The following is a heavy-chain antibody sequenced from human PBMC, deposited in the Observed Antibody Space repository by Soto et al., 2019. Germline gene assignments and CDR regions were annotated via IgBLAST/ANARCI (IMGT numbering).Heavy chain of an antibody. D-gene: IGHD3-10*01. CDR3: AKDMGTSIWFGSDFDS. J-gene: IGHJ4*02. CDR2: ISWNSGSI. CDR1: GFTVDDYA. V-gene: IGHV3-9*01. Sequence: LIRSCAASGFTVDDYAMHWVLQAPGNVLEWVSGISWNSGSIGYADSVKGRFPISRDNAKNPLYLQMNSLRAEDTALYYCAKDMGTSIWFGSDFDSWGQGTLVTVSS.